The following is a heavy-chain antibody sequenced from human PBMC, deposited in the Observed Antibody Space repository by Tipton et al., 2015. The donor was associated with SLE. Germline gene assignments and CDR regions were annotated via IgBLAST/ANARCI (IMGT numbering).Heavy chain of an antibody. Sequence: TLSLTCTDSGASLTSKSHYWGWFRQPPGKRPEWIGTFYYTGTTYYNLSLRSRVTISIDKSKNQFSLKLTSVTAADTAVYYCARKTAYCSGADCYIDAFDIWGQGTMVIVSS. CDR3: ARKTAYCSGADCYIDAFDI. D-gene: IGHD2-15*01. CDR2: FYYTGTT. V-gene: IGHV4-39*07. J-gene: IGHJ3*02. CDR1: GASLTSKSHY.